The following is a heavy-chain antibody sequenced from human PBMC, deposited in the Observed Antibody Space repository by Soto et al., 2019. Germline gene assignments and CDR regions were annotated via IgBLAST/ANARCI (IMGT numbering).Heavy chain of an antibody. CDR1: GGSISSSSYY. V-gene: IGHV4-39*01. D-gene: IGHD6-13*01. J-gene: IGHJ4*02. CDR3: ARHRYSREHY. CDR2: IYYSGST. Sequence: PSETLSLTCTVSGGSISSSSYYWGWIRQPPGKGLEWIGSIYYSGSTYYNPSLKSRVTISVDTSKNQFSLKLSSVTAADTAVYYCARHRYSREHYWGQGTLVTVSS.